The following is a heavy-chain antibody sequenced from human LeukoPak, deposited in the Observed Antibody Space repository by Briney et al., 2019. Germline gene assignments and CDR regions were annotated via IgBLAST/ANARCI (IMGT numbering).Heavy chain of an antibody. CDR3: ARSNSGLITMIVVVIKIYYYYYYMDV. CDR1: GGSISSYY. J-gene: IGHJ6*03. CDR2: IYYSGST. V-gene: IGHV4-59*12. Sequence: PSETLSLTCTVSGGSISSYYWSWIRQPPGKGLEWIGYIYYSGSTNYNPSLKSRVTISVDTSKNQFSLKLSSVTAADTAVYYCARSNSGLITMIVVVIKIYYYYYYMDVWGKGTTVTISS. D-gene: IGHD3-22*01.